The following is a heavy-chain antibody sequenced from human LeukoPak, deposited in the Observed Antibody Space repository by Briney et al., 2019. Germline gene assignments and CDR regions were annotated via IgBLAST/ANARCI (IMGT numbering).Heavy chain of an antibody. D-gene: IGHD1-7*01. J-gene: IGHJ4*02. Sequence: HPGGSLRLSCAASGFTFSSYSMNWVRQAPGKGLEWVSYISSSSSTIYYADSVKGRFTISRDNAKNSLYLQMNSLRAEDTAVYYCARDGENWNYVYYFDYWGQGTLVTVSS. V-gene: IGHV3-48*01. CDR1: GFTFSSYS. CDR2: ISSSSSTI. CDR3: ARDGENWNYVYYFDY.